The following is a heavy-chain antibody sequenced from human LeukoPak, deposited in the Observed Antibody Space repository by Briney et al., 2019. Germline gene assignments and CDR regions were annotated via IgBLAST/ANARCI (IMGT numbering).Heavy chain of an antibody. D-gene: IGHD4-23*01. CDR3: ARTTVVTFDEDY. CDR2: ISGSGGST. J-gene: IGHJ4*02. CDR1: GFTFSSYA. V-gene: IGHV3-23*01. Sequence: GGSLRLSCAASGFTFSSYAMSWVRQAPGKGLEWVSAISGSGGSTYYADSVKGRFTISRDNSKNTLYLQMNSLRAEDTAVYYCARTTVVTFDEDYWGQGTLVTVSS.